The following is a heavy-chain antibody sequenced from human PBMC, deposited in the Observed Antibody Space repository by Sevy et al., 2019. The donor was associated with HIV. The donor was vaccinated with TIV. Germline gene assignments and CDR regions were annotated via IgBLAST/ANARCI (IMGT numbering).Heavy chain of an antibody. D-gene: IGHD3-9*01. V-gene: IGHV4-59*13. Sequence: SETLSLTCTVSGGSISSYYWSWIRQPPGKGLEWIGHIHYRWRTTYNPSLKSRVTISVDTSKIHFSLRLNFVTAADTAVYYCARYDILTGHSDVFDIWGQGTMVTVSS. CDR2: IHYRWRT. CDR3: ARYDILTGHSDVFDI. CDR1: GGSISSYY. J-gene: IGHJ3*02.